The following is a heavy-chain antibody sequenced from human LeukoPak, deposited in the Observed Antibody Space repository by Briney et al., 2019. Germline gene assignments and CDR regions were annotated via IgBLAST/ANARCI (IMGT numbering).Heavy chain of an antibody. Sequence: GGSLRLSCAVSGFTFSNYAMSWVRQAPGKGLEWVSAISGSGDATYYADYLKGRFTISRDNSKNMLYLQLNSLRAEDTAVYYCAKDSYGSGTYAVWYDFWGQGTLVTVSS. D-gene: IGHD3-10*01. V-gene: IGHV3-23*01. CDR2: ISGSGDAT. CDR3: AKDSYGSGTYAVWYDF. CDR1: GFTFSNYA. J-gene: IGHJ4*02.